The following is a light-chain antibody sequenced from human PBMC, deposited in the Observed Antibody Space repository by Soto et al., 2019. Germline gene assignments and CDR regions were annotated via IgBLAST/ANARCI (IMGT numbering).Light chain of an antibody. V-gene: IGKV1-39*01. CDR3: QQSYSSPWT. CDR1: QSISSY. Sequence: DIQMTQSPSSLSASVGDRVIITCRASQSISSYLNWYQQKPGKAPNLLIYAASTLESGVPSRFSGSGSGTDFTLTITSLHPEDFATYTCQQSYSSPWTFGQGTKVEIK. CDR2: AAS. J-gene: IGKJ1*01.